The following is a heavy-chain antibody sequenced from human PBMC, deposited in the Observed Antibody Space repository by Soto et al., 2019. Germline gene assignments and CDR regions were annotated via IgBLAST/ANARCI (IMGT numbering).Heavy chain of an antibody. CDR3: VRPSQSRHPPYGSLRYFDY. J-gene: IGHJ4*02. D-gene: IGHD3-10*01. CDR2: INTDGSFT. CDR1: GFSFSNFY. V-gene: IGHV3-74*01. Sequence: EAQLVESGGGLVQPGGSLRLSCAASGFSFSNFYMHWVRQAPGKGLEWVSYINTDGSFTGYADSVKGRFTISRDNAKNNLYLHMDSLRAEDTAVYSCVRPSQSRHPPYGSLRYFDYWGQGIQVTVSP.